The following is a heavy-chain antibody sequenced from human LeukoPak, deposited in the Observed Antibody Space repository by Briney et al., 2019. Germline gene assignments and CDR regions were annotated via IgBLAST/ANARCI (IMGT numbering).Heavy chain of an antibody. J-gene: IGHJ4*02. V-gene: IGHV1-18*01. D-gene: IGHD7-27*01. CDR2: ISIYSGNT. CDR3: ARDPGGTWGFDY. CDR1: GYTFTSHG. Sequence: ASVTVSCKASGYTFTSHGLSWARQAPGQGLEWMGWISIYSGNTNYAQKFQDRISMTTDTSTSTAYMELRSLKSVDTAVYYCARDPGGTWGFDYWGQGALVTVSS.